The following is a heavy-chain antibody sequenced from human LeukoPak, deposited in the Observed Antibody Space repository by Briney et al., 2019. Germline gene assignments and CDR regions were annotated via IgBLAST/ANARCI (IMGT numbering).Heavy chain of an antibody. J-gene: IGHJ4*02. CDR3: ARALYYYDSSGSTYYFDY. D-gene: IGHD3-22*01. CDR1: GGSFSGYY. V-gene: IGHV4-59*01. CDR2: IYYSGST. Sequence: SETLSLTCAVYGGSFSGYYWSWIRQPPGKGLEWIGYIYYSGSTNYNPSLKSRVTISVDTSKNQFSLKLSSVTAADTAVYYCARALYYYDSSGSTYYFDYWGQGALVTVSS.